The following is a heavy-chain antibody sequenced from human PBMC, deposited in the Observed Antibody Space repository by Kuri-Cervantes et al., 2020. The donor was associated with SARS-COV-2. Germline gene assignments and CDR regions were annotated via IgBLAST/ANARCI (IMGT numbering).Heavy chain of an antibody. Sequence: SETLSLTCTVSGGSISSRSYYWGWIRQPPGKGLEWIGSIYYSGSTYYNPSLKSRVTISVDTSKNQFSLKLSSVTAADTAVYYCARQMMSSITIFGVFITRNWFDPWGQGTLVTVSS. CDR1: GGSISSRSYY. D-gene: IGHD3-3*01. V-gene: IGHV4-39*01. CDR3: ARQMMSSITIFGVFITRNWFDP. CDR2: IYYSGST. J-gene: IGHJ5*02.